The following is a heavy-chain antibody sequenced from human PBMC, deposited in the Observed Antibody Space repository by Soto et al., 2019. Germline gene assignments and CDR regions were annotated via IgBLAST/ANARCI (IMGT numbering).Heavy chain of an antibody. Sequence: QVQLQQWGAGLLKPSETLSLTCAVSGGSFSGYYWSWIRQPPGKGLEWIGEMNDSGSTKYNASLESRVAISVTTSKGHFSLTLTSVTAADTAVYYCASPRWNYIYWGHGTLVAVSS. CDR1: GGSFSGYY. CDR2: MNDSGST. V-gene: IGHV4-34*01. J-gene: IGHJ4*01. D-gene: IGHD1-7*01. CDR3: ASPRWNYIY.